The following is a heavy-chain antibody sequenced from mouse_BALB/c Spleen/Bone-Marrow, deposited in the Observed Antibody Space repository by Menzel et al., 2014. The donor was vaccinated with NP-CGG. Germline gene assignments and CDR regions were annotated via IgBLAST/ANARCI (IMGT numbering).Heavy chain of an antibody. V-gene: IGHV1-7*01. D-gene: IGHD2-5*01. CDR1: GYTFTSYW. CDR2: INPSTGYT. J-gene: IGHJ3*01. Sequence: QVQLKQSGAELAKPGASVKMSCKASGYTFTSYWMHWVKQRPGQGLEWIGYINPSTGYTEYNQKFKDKASLTADKASSAAYMQLSSLTYEASAVYYCARSNYPAWFACWGQGTLVTVSA. CDR3: ARSNYPAWFAC.